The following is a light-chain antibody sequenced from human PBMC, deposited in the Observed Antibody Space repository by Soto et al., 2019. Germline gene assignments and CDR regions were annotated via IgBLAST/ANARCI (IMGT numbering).Light chain of an antibody. V-gene: IGKV3-20*01. CDR3: QQYGSSPYN. Sequence: EIVLTQSPGTLSLSPGERATLSCRASQTIAGTYLAWYQQKPGQAPRLLLYGASSRATGIPDRFSGSGSGTDFTLTISRLEPEDFAVYYCQQYGSSPYNFGHGTKLEIK. CDR1: QTIAGTY. J-gene: IGKJ2*01. CDR2: GAS.